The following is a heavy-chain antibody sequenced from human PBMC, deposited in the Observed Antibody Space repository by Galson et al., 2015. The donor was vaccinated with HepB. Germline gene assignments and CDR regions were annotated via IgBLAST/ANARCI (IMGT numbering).Heavy chain of an antibody. V-gene: IGHV1-69*13. CDR3: ASGEYYYDSSGYFGGPHAFDI. Sequence: SVKVSCKASGGTFSSYAISWVRQAPGQGLEWMGGIIPIFGTANYAQKFQGRVTITADESTSTAYMELSSLRSEDTAVYYCASGEYYYDSSGYFGGPHAFDIWGQGTMVTVSS. CDR1: GGTFSSYA. CDR2: IIPIFGTA. J-gene: IGHJ3*02. D-gene: IGHD3-22*01.